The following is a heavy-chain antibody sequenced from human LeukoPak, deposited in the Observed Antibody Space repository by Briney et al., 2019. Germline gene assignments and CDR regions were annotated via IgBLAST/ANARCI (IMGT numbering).Heavy chain of an antibody. CDR1: GFTFSSYA. CDR2: ISSDGTNQ. D-gene: IGHD2-2*01. CDR3: ARPYYCSTTSCSYGLAY. J-gene: IGHJ4*02. V-gene: IGHV3-30*04. Sequence: LPGGSLRLSCAASGFTFSSYAMHWVRQAPGKGLEWVTVISSDGTNQHYADSVKGWFTISRDNSKNTLYLQMNSLRVDDTAVYYCARPYYCSTTSCSYGLAYWGQGTLVTVSS.